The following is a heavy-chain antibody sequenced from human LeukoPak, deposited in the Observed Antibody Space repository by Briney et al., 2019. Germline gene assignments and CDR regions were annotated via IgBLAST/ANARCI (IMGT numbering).Heavy chain of an antibody. CDR1: GFTFSSYN. Sequence: GGSLRLSCAASGFTFSSYNMNWVRQAPGKGLEWVSYVSSSSSTIYYADSVKGRFTISRDNAKNSLYLQMNSLRDEDTAVYYCARDITMVRGIIAYYYGMDVWGQGTTVTVSS. CDR3: ARDITMVRGIIAYYYGMDV. D-gene: IGHD3-10*01. J-gene: IGHJ6*02. V-gene: IGHV3-48*02. CDR2: VSSSSSTI.